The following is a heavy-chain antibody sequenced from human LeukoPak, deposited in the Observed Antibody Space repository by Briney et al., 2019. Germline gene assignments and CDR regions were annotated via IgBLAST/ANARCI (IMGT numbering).Heavy chain of an antibody. CDR2: IYHSGST. CDR1: GGSISSSNW. CDR3: ARAPPSSGYYRLWWFDP. D-gene: IGHD3-22*01. V-gene: IGHV4-4*02. J-gene: IGHJ5*02. Sequence: KASETLSLTCAVSGGSISSSNWWSWVRQPPGKGLEWIGEIYHSGSTNYNPSLKSRVTISVDTSKNQFSLKLSSVTAADTAVYYCARAPPSSGYYRLWWFDPWGQGTLVTVSS.